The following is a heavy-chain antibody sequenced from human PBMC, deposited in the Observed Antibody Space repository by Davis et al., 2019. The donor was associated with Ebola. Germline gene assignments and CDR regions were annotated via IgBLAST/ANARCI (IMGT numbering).Heavy chain of an antibody. J-gene: IGHJ4*02. V-gene: IGHV3-21*01. CDR2: ISVSSGYI. D-gene: IGHD2-15*01. CDR1: GFLFSSYT. Sequence: GGSLRLSCAASGFLFSSYTMNWVRQAPGKGLEWVSSISVSSGYIYYEDSVKGRFTISRDNAKNSLYLQMNSLRAEDTAVYYCARGGVVVVVAATPGGRYFDYWGQGTLVTVSS. CDR3: ARGGVVVVVAATPGGRYFDY.